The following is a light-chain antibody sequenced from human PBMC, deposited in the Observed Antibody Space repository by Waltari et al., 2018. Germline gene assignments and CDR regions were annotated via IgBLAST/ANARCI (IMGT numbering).Light chain of an antibody. Sequence: DVLMNQTPLSSSVTLGHPASISCRSSQSLVHPDGNTYLSWLQQRPGQPPRVLIYKISKRLSGVPDRFNGSGAGTDFTLKISRVEAEDVGIYYCMQGTQLYTFGQGTKLEI. CDR3: MQGTQLYT. CDR1: QSLVHPDGNTY. CDR2: KIS. J-gene: IGKJ2*01. V-gene: IGKV2-24*01.